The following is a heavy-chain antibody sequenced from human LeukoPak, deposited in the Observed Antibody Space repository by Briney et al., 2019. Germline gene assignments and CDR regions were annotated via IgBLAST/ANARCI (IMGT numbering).Heavy chain of an antibody. CDR3: ARGLRYFDWFNDAFDI. J-gene: IGHJ3*02. CDR1: GYTLTSYD. Sequence: ASVKVSCKASGYTLTSYDINWVRQATGQGLEWMGWMNPNSGRTGYAQNFQGRVTMTRNTSISTAYMELSSLRSEDTAVYYCARGLRYFDWFNDAFDIWGQGTMVTVSS. D-gene: IGHD3-9*01. CDR2: MNPNSGRT. V-gene: IGHV1-8*01.